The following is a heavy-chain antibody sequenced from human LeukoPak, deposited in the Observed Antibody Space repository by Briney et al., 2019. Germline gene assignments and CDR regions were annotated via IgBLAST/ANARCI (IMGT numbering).Heavy chain of an antibody. CDR3: ARVHSYGSYYFDY. CDR1: GGSISSYY. Sequence: SETLSLTCTVSGGSISSYYWSWIRQPPGKGLEWIGYIYYSGSTNYNPSLKSRVTISVDTSKNQFSLKLSSVTAADTAVYYCARVHSYGSYYFDYWGQGTLVTVSS. J-gene: IGHJ4*02. D-gene: IGHD5-18*01. V-gene: IGHV4-59*01. CDR2: IYYSGST.